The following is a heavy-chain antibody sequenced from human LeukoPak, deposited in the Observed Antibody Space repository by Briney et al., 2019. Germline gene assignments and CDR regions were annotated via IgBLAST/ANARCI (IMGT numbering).Heavy chain of an antibody. Sequence: SGPTLVNPTQTLTLTCTFSGFSLSTSGMCVSWIRQPPGKALEWLALIGWDDDKYYSTSLKTRLTISKDTSKNQVVLTMTNMDPVDTATYYCARILGMATIPHFDYWGQGTLVTVSS. V-gene: IGHV2-70*01. D-gene: IGHD5-24*01. CDR3: ARILGMATIPHFDY. CDR2: IGWDDDK. CDR1: GFSLSTSGMC. J-gene: IGHJ4*02.